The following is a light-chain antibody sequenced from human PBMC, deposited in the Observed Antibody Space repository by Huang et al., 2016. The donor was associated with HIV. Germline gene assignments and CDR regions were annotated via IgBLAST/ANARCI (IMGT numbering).Light chain of an antibody. J-gene: IGKJ4*01. CDR3: QQYNNWPPLT. V-gene: IGKV3-15*01. CDR1: QSVSSN. Sequence: EIVMTQSPATLSVSPGERATLSCRASQSVSSNLAWYQQKPGQASRRLIYGASPRATGIPARFSGSGSGTEFTLTISSLQSEDFAVYYCQQYNNWPPLTFGGGTKVEIK. CDR2: GAS.